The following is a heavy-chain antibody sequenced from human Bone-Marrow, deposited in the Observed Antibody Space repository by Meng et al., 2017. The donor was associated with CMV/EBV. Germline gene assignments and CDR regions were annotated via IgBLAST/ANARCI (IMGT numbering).Heavy chain of an antibody. CDR1: GGTFSSYA. V-gene: IGHV1-69*10. Sequence: SVKVSCKASGGTFSSYAISWVRQAPGQGLEWMGGIIPILGIANYAQKFQGRVTITADKSTSTAYMELSSLRSEDTAVYYCARGRALRGCKGYYFDNWGQGTLVTVSS. CDR3: ARGRALRGCKGYYFDN. D-gene: IGHD3-22*01. CDR2: IIPILGIA. J-gene: IGHJ4*02.